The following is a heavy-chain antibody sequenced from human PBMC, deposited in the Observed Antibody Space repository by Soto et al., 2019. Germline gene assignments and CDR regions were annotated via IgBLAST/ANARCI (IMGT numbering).Heavy chain of an antibody. D-gene: IGHD4-17*01. Sequence: QVQLVQSGAEEKKPGASVKVSCKASGYPFTSYAMNWERQAPGQRLEWMGWINAGNGNTKYSQKFQRRVTITRDTSASTAYMELSSLRSEDTAVYYCARDYGDLNWFDPWGQGTLVTVSS. J-gene: IGHJ5*02. CDR1: GYPFTSYA. CDR3: ARDYGDLNWFDP. CDR2: INAGNGNT. V-gene: IGHV1-3*05.